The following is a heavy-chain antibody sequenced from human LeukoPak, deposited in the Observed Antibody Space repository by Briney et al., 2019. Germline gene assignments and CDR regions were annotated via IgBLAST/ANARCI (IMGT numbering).Heavy chain of an antibody. CDR2: IYRDGTT. D-gene: IGHD4-11*01. CDR1: GFTVSSSY. J-gene: IGHJ5*02. V-gene: IGHV3-53*01. Sequence: PGGSLRLSCAASGFTVSSSYMSWVRQAPGKGLEWVSVIYRDGTTYYADSVKGRFTISRDNSKNTLYLQMNSLRAEDTAVYYCAKDGYSNYPVEWFDPWGQGTLVTVSS. CDR3: AKDGYSNYPVEWFDP.